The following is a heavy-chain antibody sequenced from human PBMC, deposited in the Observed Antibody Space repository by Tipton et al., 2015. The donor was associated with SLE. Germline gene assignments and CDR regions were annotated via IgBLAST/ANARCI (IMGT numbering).Heavy chain of an antibody. CDR3: ARDFSSSWSFDY. CDR2: ISYDGSNK. J-gene: IGHJ4*02. V-gene: IGHV3-30*03. CDR1: GGSFSGYY. Sequence: SLRLSCAVYGGSFSGYYWSWIRQPPGKGLEWVAVISYDGSNKYYADSVKGRFTISRDNSKNTLYLQMNSLRAEDTAVYYCARDFSSSWSFDYWGQGTLVTVSS. D-gene: IGHD6-13*01.